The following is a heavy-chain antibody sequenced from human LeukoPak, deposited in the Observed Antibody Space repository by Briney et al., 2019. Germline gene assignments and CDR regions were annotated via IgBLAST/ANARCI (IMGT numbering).Heavy chain of an antibody. V-gene: IGHV1-8*01. CDR1: GYTFTSYD. J-gene: IGHJ4*02. CDR2: MNPNSGNT. D-gene: IGHD4-11*01. CDR3: VVSPRTTVSYFDY. Sequence: ASVKVSCKASGYTFTSYDINWVRQATGQGLEWMGWMNPNSGNTGYAQKFQGRVTMTRNTSISTAYMELSSLRSEDTAVYYCVVSPRTTVSYFDYWGQGTLVTVSS.